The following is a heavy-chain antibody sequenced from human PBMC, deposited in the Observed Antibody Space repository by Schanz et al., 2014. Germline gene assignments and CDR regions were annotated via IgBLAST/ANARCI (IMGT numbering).Heavy chain of an antibody. CDR2: FDVEDGET. V-gene: IGHV1-24*01. D-gene: IGHD2-21*01. J-gene: IGHJ4*02. CDR3: ATGPHIVVAFDY. CDR1: GYTVSALA. Sequence: QGQLVQSGAEVKKPGASVKVSCEISGYTVSALAMHWVRQAPGKGLEWLGGFDVEDGETIYAQKFQGRVTMTEDTSTETAYMELSGLRSGDTAVYYCATGPHIVVAFDYWGQGTLVTVSS.